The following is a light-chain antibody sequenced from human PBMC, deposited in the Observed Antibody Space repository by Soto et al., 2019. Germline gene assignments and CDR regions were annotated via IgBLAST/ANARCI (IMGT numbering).Light chain of an antibody. CDR1: NTDVGQDKS. J-gene: IGLJ1*01. CDR3: VSYTDTDTLV. V-gene: IGLV2-14*01. Sequence: QTALTQPAAVSGSRGQSITISCVGRNTDVGQDKSVSWYQQGPGKAPKLLIFEVTNRPSGVSSRFSGSRSGNTASLTISGLQPDAEGDYFCVSYTDTDTLVFGTGTKVTVL. CDR2: EVT.